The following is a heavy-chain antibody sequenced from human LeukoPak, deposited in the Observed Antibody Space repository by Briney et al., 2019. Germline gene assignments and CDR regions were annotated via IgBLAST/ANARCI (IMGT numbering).Heavy chain of an antibody. J-gene: IGHJ6*02. CDR2: ISSSGSTI. CDR3: ARDSIVVVPAAMIGYYYYGMDV. D-gene: IGHD2-2*01. CDR1: GFTFSSYE. V-gene: IGHV3-48*03. Sequence: GGSLRLSCAASGFTFSSYEMNWVRQAPEKGLEWVSYISSSGSTIYYADSVKGRFTISRDNAKNSLYLQMNSLRAEDTAVYYCARDSIVVVPAAMIGYYYYGMDVWGRGTTVTVSS.